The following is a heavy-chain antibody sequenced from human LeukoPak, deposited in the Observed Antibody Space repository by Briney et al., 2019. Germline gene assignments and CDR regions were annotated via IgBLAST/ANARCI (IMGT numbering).Heavy chain of an antibody. V-gene: IGHV3-30*18. CDR1: GLTFSTYG. CDR2: ISYDGSNK. CDR3: AKEKSRYCSGGSCYGMDV. Sequence: GGSLRLSCAASGLTFSTYGIHWVRQAPGKGLEWVAVISYDGSNKYYADSVKGRFTISRDNSKNTLYLQMNSLRAEDTAVYYCAKEKSRYCSGGSCYGMDVWGQGTTVTASS. J-gene: IGHJ6*02. D-gene: IGHD2-15*01.